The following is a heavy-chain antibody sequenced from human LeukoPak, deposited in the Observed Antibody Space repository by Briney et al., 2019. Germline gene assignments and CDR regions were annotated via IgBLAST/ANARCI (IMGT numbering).Heavy chain of an antibody. J-gene: IGHJ4*02. Sequence: GGSLRLSCAASGFTFSSYGMHWVRQAPGKGLEWVAVIWYDGSNKYYADSVKGRFTISRDNSKNTLYLQMNSLRAEDTAVYYCARGDYSSPYYIDYWGQGTLVTVSS. D-gene: IGHD4-11*01. CDR3: ARGDYSSPYYIDY. CDR2: IWYDGSNK. CDR1: GFTFSSYG. V-gene: IGHV3-33*01.